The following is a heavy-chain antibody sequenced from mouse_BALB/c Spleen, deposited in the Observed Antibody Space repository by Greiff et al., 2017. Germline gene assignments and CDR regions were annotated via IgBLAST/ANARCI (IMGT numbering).Heavy chain of an antibody. Sequence: EVQLVESGGGLVKPGGSLKLSCAASGFTFSDYYMYWVRQTPEKRLEWVATISDGGSYTYYPDSVKGRFTISRDNAKNNLYLQMSSLKSEDTAMYYCARGGNYPAWFAYWGQGTLVTVSA. D-gene: IGHD2-1*01. J-gene: IGHJ3*01. V-gene: IGHV5-4*02. CDR1: GFTFSDYY. CDR3: ARGGNYPAWFAY. CDR2: ISDGGSYT.